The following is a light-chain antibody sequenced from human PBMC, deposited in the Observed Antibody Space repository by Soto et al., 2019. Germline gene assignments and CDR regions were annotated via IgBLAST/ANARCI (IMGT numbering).Light chain of an antibody. CDR1: SSDVGAYNY. Sequence: QSALTQPASVSGSPGQSITICCTGTSSDVGAYNYVSWYQQHPGKAPKLMIYDVSNRPSGVSSRFSGSKSGNTASLTFSGLQAEDEADYYCSSYTTSSIYVFGTGTKVTVL. J-gene: IGLJ1*01. CDR3: SSYTTSSIYV. CDR2: DVS. V-gene: IGLV2-14*01.